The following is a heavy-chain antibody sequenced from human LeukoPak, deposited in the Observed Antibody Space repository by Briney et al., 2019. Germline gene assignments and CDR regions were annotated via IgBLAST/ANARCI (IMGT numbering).Heavy chain of an antibody. D-gene: IGHD3-22*01. CDR3: ARDGAAMIVDY. CDR1: GFTFSTYA. V-gene: IGHV3-30*04. J-gene: IGHJ4*02. CDR2: MSYYGDNK. Sequence: GGSLRLSCAASGFTFSTYAMHWVRQAPGKGLEWVAVMSYYGDNKYYADSVKGRFTISRDNSKNTLYLQMNSLRAEDTAVYYCARDGAAMIVDYWGQGTLVTVSS.